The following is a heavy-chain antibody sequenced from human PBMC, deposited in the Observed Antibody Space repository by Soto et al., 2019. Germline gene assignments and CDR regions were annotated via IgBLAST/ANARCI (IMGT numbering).Heavy chain of an antibody. V-gene: IGHV3-21*01. CDR1: GFTFSSYS. Sequence: EVQLVESGGGLVKPGGSLRLSCAASGFTFSSYSMNWVRQAPGKGLEWVSSINSSSSYIYYADSVKGRFTISRDNAKNSLYLQMNSLRAEDTAVYYCARASIAALLDYWGQGTLVTVSS. D-gene: IGHD6-6*01. CDR2: INSSSSYI. J-gene: IGHJ4*02. CDR3: ARASIAALLDY.